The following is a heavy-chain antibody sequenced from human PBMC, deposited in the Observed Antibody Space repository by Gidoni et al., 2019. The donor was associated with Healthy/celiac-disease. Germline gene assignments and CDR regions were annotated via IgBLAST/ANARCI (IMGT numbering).Heavy chain of an antibody. CDR2: IIPIFGTA. V-gene: IGHV1-69*01. Sequence: QVQLVQSGAEVKKPGSSVKVSCKASGGTFSSYAISWVRQAPGQGLEWMGGIIPIFGTANYAQKFQGRVTITADESTSTAYMELSSLRSEDTAVYYCARDSVQVSAAAGTGGMDVWGQGTTVTVSS. J-gene: IGHJ6*02. CDR3: ARDSVQVSAAAGTGGMDV. D-gene: IGHD6-13*01. CDR1: GGTFSSYA.